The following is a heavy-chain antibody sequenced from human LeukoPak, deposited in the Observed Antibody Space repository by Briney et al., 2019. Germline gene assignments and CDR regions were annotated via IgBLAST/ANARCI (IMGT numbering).Heavy chain of an antibody. CDR1: GFTFSGSA. D-gene: IGHD6-19*01. Sequence: PGGSLRLSCAASGFTFSGSAMHWVRQASGKGLEWVGRIRSKANSYATAYATSVKGRFTISRDDSKNTAYLQMNSLKTEDTAVYYCTILAVAGRDYWGQGTLVTVSS. V-gene: IGHV3-73*01. J-gene: IGHJ4*02. CDR2: IRSKANSYAT. CDR3: TILAVAGRDY.